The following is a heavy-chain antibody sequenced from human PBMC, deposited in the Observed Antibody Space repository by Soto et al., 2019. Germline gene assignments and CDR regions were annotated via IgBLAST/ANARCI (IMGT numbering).Heavy chain of an antibody. CDR3: ARVVAHRCRYQLLVGGAFDI. Sequence: QVQLVQSGAEVKKPGASVKVSCKASGYTFTSYGISWVRQAPGQGLEWMGWISAYNGNTNSAQKLQGRVTMPTTTSTSTAYMELSSLRSDDTAVYYCARVVAHRCRYQLLVGGAFDIWGQGTMVTVSS. CDR2: ISAYNGNT. J-gene: IGHJ3*02. D-gene: IGHD2-2*01. CDR1: GYTFTSYG. V-gene: IGHV1-18*01.